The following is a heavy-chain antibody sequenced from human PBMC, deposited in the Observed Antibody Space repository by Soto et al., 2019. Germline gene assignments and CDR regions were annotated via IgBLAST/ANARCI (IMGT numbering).Heavy chain of an antibody. J-gene: IGHJ6*02. CDR3: ARVPVTIGYGMDV. CDR1: GGSISSDNCS. D-gene: IGHD4-17*01. Sequence: SETLSLTCAVSGGSISSDNCSXSWXXXPPGKGLEWIGYIYHSGSTDYNPSLKRRASISVDKSRNQFSLKLSSVSAADTAVYFCARVPVTIGYGMDVWGQGTTVTVSS. V-gene: IGHV4-30-2*01. CDR2: IYHSGST.